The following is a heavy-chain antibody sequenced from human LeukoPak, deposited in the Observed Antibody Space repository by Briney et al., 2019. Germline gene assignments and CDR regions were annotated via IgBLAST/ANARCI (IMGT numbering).Heavy chain of an antibody. J-gene: IGHJ5*02. D-gene: IGHD2-2*01. CDR1: GYTFTSYD. Sequence: GASVKVSCKASGYTFTSYDINWVRQATGQGLEWMGWMNPNSGNTGYAQKFQGRVTMTRNTSISTAYMELSRLRSDDTAVYYCARPRVPAAVWFDPWGQGTLVTVSS. V-gene: IGHV1-8*01. CDR3: ARPRVPAAVWFDP. CDR2: MNPNSGNT.